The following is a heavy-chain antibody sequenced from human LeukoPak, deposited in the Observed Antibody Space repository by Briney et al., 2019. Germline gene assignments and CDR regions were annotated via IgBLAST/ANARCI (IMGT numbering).Heavy chain of an antibody. CDR3: AREDPLVAARGLDY. CDR2: IYYSGST. Sequence: SETLSLTCTVSGASIRSDYWSWIRQPPGKGLEWVGYIYYSGSTNYNPSLKSRVTISVDTSKNQFSLKLSSVTAADTAVYYCAREDPLVAARGLDYWGQGTLVTVSS. D-gene: IGHD2-15*01. CDR1: GASIRSDY. V-gene: IGHV4-59*01. J-gene: IGHJ4*02.